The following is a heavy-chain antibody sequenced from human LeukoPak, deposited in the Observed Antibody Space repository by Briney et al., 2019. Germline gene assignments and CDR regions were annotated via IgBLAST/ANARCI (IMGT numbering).Heavy chain of an antibody. CDR1: GFTFSSYA. Sequence: PGGTLRLSCVASGFTFSSYAMNWVRQGPGRGLEWVSGISDRGGNTYYADSVKGRYTISRDNSENTVYLQMNNLRAEDTALYYCAGRVTGYSSGYVYWGQGTLVTVSS. D-gene: IGHD5-18*01. CDR2: ISDRGGNT. V-gene: IGHV3-23*01. CDR3: AGRVTGYSSGYVY. J-gene: IGHJ4*02.